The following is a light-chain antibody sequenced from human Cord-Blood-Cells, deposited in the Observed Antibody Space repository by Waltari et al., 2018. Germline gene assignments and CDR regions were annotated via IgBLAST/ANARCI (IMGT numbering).Light chain of an antibody. J-gene: IGKJ5*01. CDR1: QSISSY. Sequence: DIQMTQSPSSLSASVGDRLSITCRASQSISSYLNLYQQKPGKAPKLLIYAASSLQSGVPSRFSGSGSGTDFTLTISSLQPEDYATYYCQQSYSTPITFGQGTRLEIK. CDR2: AAS. CDR3: QQSYSTPIT. V-gene: IGKV1-39*01.